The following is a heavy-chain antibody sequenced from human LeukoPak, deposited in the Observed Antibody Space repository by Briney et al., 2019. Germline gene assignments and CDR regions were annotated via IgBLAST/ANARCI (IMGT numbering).Heavy chain of an antibody. V-gene: IGHV4-34*01. J-gene: IGHJ4*02. Sequence: PSETLSLTCAVYGGPFSGYYWSWIRQPPGKGLEWIGEINHSGSTNYNPSLKSRVTISVDTSKNQFSLKLSSVTAADTAVYYCARLLYCSSTSCRAVLDYWGQGTLVTVSS. CDR2: INHSGST. CDR3: ARLLYCSSTSCRAVLDY. D-gene: IGHD2-2*01. CDR1: GGPFSGYY.